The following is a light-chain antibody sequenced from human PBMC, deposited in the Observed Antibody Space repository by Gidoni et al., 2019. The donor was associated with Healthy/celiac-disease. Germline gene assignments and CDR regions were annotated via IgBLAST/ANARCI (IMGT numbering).Light chain of an antibody. J-gene: IGKJ2*01. CDR1: QSVSTSY. CDR3: QQYGSSPRYT. Sequence: EIALTQSPGTLSLSPGARATLPCRASQSVSTSYLAWYQQKPGQAPRLLIYGASSRATGIPDRFSGSGSGTDFTLTISRLEPEDFAVYYCQQYGSSPRYTFGQGTKLEIK. V-gene: IGKV3-20*01. CDR2: GAS.